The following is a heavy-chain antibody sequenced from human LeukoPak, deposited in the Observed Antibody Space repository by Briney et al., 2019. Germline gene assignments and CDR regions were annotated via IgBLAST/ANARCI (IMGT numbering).Heavy chain of an antibody. J-gene: IGHJ4*02. CDR1: GFTFSSYS. CDR3: ARHIAIAGLRGFDY. D-gene: IGHD6-13*01. V-gene: IGHV3-48*04. CDR2: ISSSSSAI. Sequence: GGSLRLSCAASGFTFSSYSMNWVRQAPGKGLEWVSYISSSSSAIYYAESVKGRFTISRDNAKNSLYLQMNSLRAEDTAVYYCARHIAIAGLRGFDYWGQGTLVTVSS.